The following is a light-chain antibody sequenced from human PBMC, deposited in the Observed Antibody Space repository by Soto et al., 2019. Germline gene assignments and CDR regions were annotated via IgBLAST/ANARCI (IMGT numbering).Light chain of an antibody. CDR2: DSS. V-gene: IGKV3-20*01. CDR1: QSVTTY. J-gene: IGKJ1*01. Sequence: EIFLTQSPATLSLSPWEIASLACSASQSVTTYLAWYQQKPGQAPRLLIYDSSNRATGIPPRFSGSGSGTDFTLTISRLEPEDFAVYYCQQYGSSPRTFGQGTKVDIK. CDR3: QQYGSSPRT.